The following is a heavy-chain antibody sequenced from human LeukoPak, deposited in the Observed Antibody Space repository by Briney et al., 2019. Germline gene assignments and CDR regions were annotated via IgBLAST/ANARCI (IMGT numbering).Heavy chain of an antibody. CDR2: IYSGGST. J-gene: IGHJ4*02. Sequence: GGSLRLSCAASGFTVSSNYMSWVRQAPGKGLEWVSVIYSGGSTYYADSVKGRFTIPRDNSKNTLYLQMNSLRAEDTAVYYCARGGGYSGYDNFDYWGQGTLVTVSS. CDR3: ARGGGYSGYDNFDY. V-gene: IGHV3-53*01. CDR1: GFTVSSNY. D-gene: IGHD5-12*01.